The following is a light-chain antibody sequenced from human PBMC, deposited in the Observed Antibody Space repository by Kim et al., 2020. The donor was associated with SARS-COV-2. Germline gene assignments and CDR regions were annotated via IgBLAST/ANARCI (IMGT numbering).Light chain of an antibody. J-gene: IGKJ1*01. CDR1: QDISNY. V-gene: IGKV1-27*01. CDR3: QKYNRAPRT. CDR2: AAS. Sequence: DIQMTQSPSSLSASVGDRVTITCRASQDISNYLAWYQQKPGKVPKLLIYAASTLQSGVPSRISGSGSGTDFTLTISSLQPEDVATYYCQKYNRAPRTFGQGTKVDIK.